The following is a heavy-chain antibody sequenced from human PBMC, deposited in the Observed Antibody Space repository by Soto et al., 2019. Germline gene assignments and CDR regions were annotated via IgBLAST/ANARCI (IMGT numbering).Heavy chain of an antibody. V-gene: IGHV1-69*01. J-gene: IGHJ4*02. CDR2: IIPLFGTA. CDR1: GGTFRSYA. D-gene: IGHD2-8*01. Sequence: QVQLVQSGAEVKKPGSSVKVSCKASGGTFRSYAISWVRQAPGQGLEWMGGIIPLFGTANYAQKFQGRVTITADESTSTAYMELSSLRSEDTAVYYCARDEASAYCTNGVCYFPGTFDYWGQGTLVTVSS. CDR3: ARDEASAYCTNGVCYFPGTFDY.